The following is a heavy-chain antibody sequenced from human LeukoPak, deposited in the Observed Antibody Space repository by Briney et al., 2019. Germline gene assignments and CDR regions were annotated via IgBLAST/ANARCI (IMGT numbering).Heavy chain of an antibody. CDR1: GGSISSGSYY. Sequence: PSQTLSLTCTVSGGSISSGSYYWSWIRQPAGKGLEWIGRIYTSGSTNYNPSLKSRVTLSVDTSKNQFSLKLSSVTAADTAVYYCARGADPDSGSSYRYYYYYYYMDVWGKGTTVTVSS. J-gene: IGHJ6*03. V-gene: IGHV4-61*02. CDR3: ARGADPDSGSSYRYYYYYYYMDV. CDR2: IYTSGST. D-gene: IGHD1-26*01.